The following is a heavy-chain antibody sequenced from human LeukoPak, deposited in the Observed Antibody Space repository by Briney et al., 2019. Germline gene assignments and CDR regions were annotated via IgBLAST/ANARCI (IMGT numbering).Heavy chain of an antibody. CDR2: ISSYGGST. V-gene: IGHV3-23*01. J-gene: IGHJ4*02. CDR1: GFTFSDYA. CDR3: AKDSPSVTATPHDY. Sequence: AGSLRLSCAASGFTFSDYAMSWVRQAPGKGLDWVSTISSYGGSTYYADSVKGRFTISRDNSKNTLYLQMNSLRAEDTAVYFCAKDSPSVTATPHDYWGQGALVTVSS. D-gene: IGHD2-21*02.